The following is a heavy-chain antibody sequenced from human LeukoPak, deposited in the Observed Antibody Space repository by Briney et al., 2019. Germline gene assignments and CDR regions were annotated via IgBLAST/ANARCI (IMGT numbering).Heavy chain of an antibody. CDR2: INHSGST. CDR1: GGSFSGYY. V-gene: IGHV4-34*01. D-gene: IGHD6-13*01. J-gene: IGHJ5*02. CDR3: ARDLVGIAET. Sequence: SETLSLTCAVSGGSFSGYYWSWIRQPPGKGLEWIGEINHSGSTNYNPSLKSRVTISVDTSKNQFSLKLSSVTAADTAVYYCARDLVGIAETWGQGTLVTVSS.